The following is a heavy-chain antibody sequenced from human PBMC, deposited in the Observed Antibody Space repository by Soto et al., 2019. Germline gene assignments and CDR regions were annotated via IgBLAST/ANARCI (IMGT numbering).Heavy chain of an antibody. CDR2: ISAYNGNT. D-gene: IGHD6-13*01. V-gene: IGHV1-18*01. J-gene: IGHJ4*02. CDR1: GYTFPSYG. Sequence: QVQLVQSGAEVKKPGASVKVSCKASGYTFPSYGISWVRQAPGQGLEWMGWISAYNGNTNSAQKLQGRVTMTTDTSTSTAYMELRSLRSDDTAVYYCARDLLYSSHPTPSDYWGQGTLVTVSS. CDR3: ARDLLYSSHPTPSDY.